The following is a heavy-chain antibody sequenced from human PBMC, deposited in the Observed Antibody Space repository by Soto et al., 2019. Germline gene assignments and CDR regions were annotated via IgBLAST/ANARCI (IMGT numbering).Heavy chain of an antibody. CDR2: ISISGSTT. CDR3: AIEGPFDY. J-gene: IGHJ4*02. V-gene: IGHV3-48*03. Sequence: VQLVESGGGLVQPGGSLRLSCAASGFTFSSYEMNWVRQAPGKGLEWVSYISISGSTTYYADSVKGRFTISRDNAKNSLYLQMNSLRAEDTAVYYCAIEGPFDYWGQGTLVTVSS. CDR1: GFTFSSYE.